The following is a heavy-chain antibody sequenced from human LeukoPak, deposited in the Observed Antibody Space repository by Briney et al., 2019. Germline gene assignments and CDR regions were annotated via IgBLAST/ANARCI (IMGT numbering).Heavy chain of an antibody. CDR2: IGGSGITI. CDR3: ARKYSSGHDY. V-gene: IGHV3-11*01. D-gene: IGHD6-19*01. CDR1: GFTFSDYY. Sequence: GGSLRLSCAASGFTFSDYYMSWIRQAPGKGLEWVSYIGGSGITIYYADSVKGRFTISRDNAKNSLYLQMNSLRAEDTAVYYCARKYSSGHDYWGQGTLVTVSS. J-gene: IGHJ4*02.